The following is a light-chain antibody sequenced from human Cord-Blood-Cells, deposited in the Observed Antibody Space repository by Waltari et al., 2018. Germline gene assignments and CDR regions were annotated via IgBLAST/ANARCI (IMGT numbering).Light chain of an antibody. CDR1: SSDVGGYNY. J-gene: IGLJ1*01. V-gene: IGLV2-11*01. CDR2: EVS. Sequence: QSALTQPRSVSGSPGQSVTIPCPGTSSDVGGYNYVYWYQQHPGKAPKLMIYEVSKRPSGVPDRFSGSKSGNTASLTISGLQAEDEADYYCCSYAGSYTYVFGTGTKVTVL. CDR3: CSYAGSYTYV.